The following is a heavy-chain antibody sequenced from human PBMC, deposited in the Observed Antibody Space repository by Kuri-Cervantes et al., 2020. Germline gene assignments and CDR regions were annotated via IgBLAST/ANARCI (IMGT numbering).Heavy chain of an antibody. Sequence: ASVKVSCKASGYTFTSYGISWVRQAPGQGLEWMGWISAYNGNTNYAQKLQGRVTMTTDTSTSTAYMELRSLRSDDTAVYYCAIPEGHAGSGFPLLSYWGQGTLVTVSS. CDR1: GYTFTSYG. D-gene: IGHD6-19*01. CDR3: AIPEGHAGSGFPLLSY. CDR2: ISAYNGNT. V-gene: IGHV1-18*01. J-gene: IGHJ4*02.